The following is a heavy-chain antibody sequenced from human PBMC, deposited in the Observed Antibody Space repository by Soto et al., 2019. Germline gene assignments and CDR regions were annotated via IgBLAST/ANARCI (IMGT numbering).Heavy chain of an antibody. CDR1: GFIFNTYS. D-gene: IGHD2-15*01. CDR2: ISGSSQTI. J-gene: IGHJ4*02. CDR3: ARTLSWRRGPFDS. Sequence: GGSLRLSCAASGFIFNTYSMNWVRQAPGKGLEWVSYISGSSQTIFYADSVRGRFTISRDNANNSTYLQMVSLRDEDAAVYYCARTLSWRRGPFDSWGQGTLVTVSS. V-gene: IGHV3-48*02.